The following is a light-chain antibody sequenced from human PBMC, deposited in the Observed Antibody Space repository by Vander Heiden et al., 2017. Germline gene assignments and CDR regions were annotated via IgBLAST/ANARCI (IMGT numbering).Light chain of an antibody. CDR3: HQSHSSPFT. CDR2: GSS. Sequence: EIVLTQSPGTLSLSPGERATLSCRASQSISSTYLAWYQQKPAQAPRLLIYGSSSRATGIPDRFSGSGSGTDFTLTISRLEPEDFAVYYCHQSHSSPFTFGPGTKVDIK. J-gene: IGKJ3*01. CDR1: QSISSTY. V-gene: IGKV3-20*01.